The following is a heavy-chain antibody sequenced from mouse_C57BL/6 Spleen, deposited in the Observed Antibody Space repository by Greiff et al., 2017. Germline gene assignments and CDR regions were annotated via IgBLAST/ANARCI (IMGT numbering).Heavy chain of an antibody. Sequence: VQLQQSGAELVKPGASVKISCKASGYAFSSYWMNWVKQRPGKGLEWIGQIYPGDGDTKYNGKFKGKATLTADKSSSTAYMQLSSLTSEDSAVYFCERRDFDYDYFDDWGKGTTLTVSS. J-gene: IGHJ2*01. CDR3: ERRDFDYDYFDD. CDR2: IYPGDGDT. V-gene: IGHV1-80*01. CDR1: GYAFSSYW. D-gene: IGHD2-4*01.